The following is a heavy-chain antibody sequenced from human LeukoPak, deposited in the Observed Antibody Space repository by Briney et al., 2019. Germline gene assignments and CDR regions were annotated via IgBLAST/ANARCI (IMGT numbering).Heavy chain of an antibody. CDR3: ARGGGYSYGYFDY. CDR1: GGSISSSSYY. Sequence: SETLSLTCAVSGGSISSSSYYWGWIRQPPGKGLEWIGSIYYSGSTHYNPSLKSRVTISVDTSKNQFSLKLSSVTAADTAVYYCARGGGYSYGYFDYWGQGTLVTVSS. J-gene: IGHJ4*02. D-gene: IGHD5-18*01. CDR2: IYYSGST. V-gene: IGHV4-39*07.